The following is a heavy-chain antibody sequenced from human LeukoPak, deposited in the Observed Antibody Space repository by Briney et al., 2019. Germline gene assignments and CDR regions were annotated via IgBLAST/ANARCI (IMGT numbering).Heavy chain of an antibody. V-gene: IGHV4-31*03. Sequence: SQTLSLTCTVSGGSISSGGYYWSWIRRPPGKGLEWIGYIYYSGSTYYNPSLKSRVTISVDTSKNRFSLKLSSVTAADTAVYYCARGGGSGSYPGAFDIWGQGTMVTVSS. CDR2: IYYSGST. CDR3: ARGGGSGSYPGAFDI. D-gene: IGHD3-10*01. J-gene: IGHJ3*02. CDR1: GGSISSGGYY.